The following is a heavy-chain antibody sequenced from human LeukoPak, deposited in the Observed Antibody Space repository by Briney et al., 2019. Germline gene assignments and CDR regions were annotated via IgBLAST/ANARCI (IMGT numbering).Heavy chain of an antibody. Sequence: GGSLRLSCAASGFAFSSYEMNWVRQAPGKGLEWVSYISSSGSTIYYADSVKGRFTISRDNAKNSLYLQMNSLRAEDTAVYYCARDLTGTRRSFDYWGQGTLVTVSS. CDR2: ISSSGSTI. J-gene: IGHJ4*02. CDR1: GFAFSSYE. CDR3: ARDLTGTRRSFDY. D-gene: IGHD1-20*01. V-gene: IGHV3-48*03.